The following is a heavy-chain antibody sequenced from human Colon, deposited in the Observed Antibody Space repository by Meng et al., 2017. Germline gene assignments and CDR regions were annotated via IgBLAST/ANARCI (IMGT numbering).Heavy chain of an antibody. CDR2: IYQSGST. CDR3: ARVGYCVNGVCYQTLQY. Sequence: QVQLQESGSGVVKPSQALSRTCSVPGASVNSTGFSWNWIRQSPGKGLEWVGYIYQSGSTYYNPSLKSRVTISLDRSKNQFSLNLSSVTAADTAVYYCARVGYCVNGVCYQTLQYWSQGTLVTVSS. V-gene: IGHV4-30-2*06. D-gene: IGHD2-8*01. CDR1: GASVNSTGFS. J-gene: IGHJ4*02.